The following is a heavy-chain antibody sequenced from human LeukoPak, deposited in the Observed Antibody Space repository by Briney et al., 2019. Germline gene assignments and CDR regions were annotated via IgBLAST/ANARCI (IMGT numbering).Heavy chain of an antibody. CDR2: INPNSGGT. CDR1: GYTFTGYS. D-gene: IGHD2-2*01. J-gene: IGHJ5*02. V-gene: IGHV1-2*02. Sequence: GDSVKVSCKASGYTFTGYSMHWVRQAPGQGREGLGWINPNSGGTNYAQKFQGRVTMTRDTSINSAYLELSRLRSDDTAVYYCARDKGYCSSTSCYLSLDPWGQGTLVTVSS. CDR3: ARDKGYCSSTSCYLSLDP.